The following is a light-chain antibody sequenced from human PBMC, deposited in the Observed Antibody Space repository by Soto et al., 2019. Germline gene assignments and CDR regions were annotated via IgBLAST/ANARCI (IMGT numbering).Light chain of an antibody. CDR1: QTISSSY. CDR2: AAS. CDR3: QLYGNSPPGVT. V-gene: IGKV3-20*01. J-gene: IGKJ3*01. Sequence: ELVLTQSPGTLSLSQGKRATLSCRASQTISSSYLAWYQQKPGQAPRLLIYAASTRATDIPDRFSGSGSGTDFTLTISRLEPEDFAVYYCQLYGNSPPGVTVGPGTKVDIK.